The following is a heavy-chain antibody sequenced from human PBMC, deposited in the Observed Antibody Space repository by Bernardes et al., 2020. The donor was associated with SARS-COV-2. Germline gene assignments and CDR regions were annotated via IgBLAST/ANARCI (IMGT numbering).Heavy chain of an antibody. Sequence: SQTLSLTCTVSGGSISSYYWSWIRQPPGKGLEWIGYIYYSGSTNYNPSLKSRVTISVDTSKNQFSLKLSSVTAADTAVYYCAREPTVTQGQGAFDIWGQGTMVTVSS. CDR1: GGSISSYY. V-gene: IGHV4-59*01. CDR2: IYYSGST. CDR3: AREPTVTQGQGAFDI. D-gene: IGHD4-17*01. J-gene: IGHJ3*02.